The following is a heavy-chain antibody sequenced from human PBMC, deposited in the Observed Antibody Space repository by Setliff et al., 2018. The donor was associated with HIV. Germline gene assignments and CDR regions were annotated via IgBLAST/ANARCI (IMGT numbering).Heavy chain of an antibody. CDR1: GGSISSDDYY. CDR2: ITYSGSA. V-gene: IGHV4-30-4*08. Sequence: SETLSLTCTVSGGSISSDDYYWNWIRQPPGKGLEWIGYITYSGSAYYNPSLKSRLAISSDTSKNQFSLNLSSVIAADTAIYFCARFTVVVFGAGEPSWFDPWGQGILVTVSS. J-gene: IGHJ5*02. CDR3: ARFTVVVFGAGEPSWFDP. D-gene: IGHD2-15*01.